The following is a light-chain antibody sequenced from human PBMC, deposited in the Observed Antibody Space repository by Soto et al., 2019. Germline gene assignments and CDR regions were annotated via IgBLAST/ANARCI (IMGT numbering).Light chain of an antibody. J-gene: IGKJ1*01. CDR3: QQYFEWPPMT. V-gene: IGKV3-15*01. CDR1: ETVATN. Sequence: PGERATLSCLASETVATNLAWYQQKTGQAPRLLISGASTRAGGLSDRFRGSGSGTEFTLTISSLRSEDSAIYYCQQYFEWPPMTFGQGTKVEI. CDR2: GAS.